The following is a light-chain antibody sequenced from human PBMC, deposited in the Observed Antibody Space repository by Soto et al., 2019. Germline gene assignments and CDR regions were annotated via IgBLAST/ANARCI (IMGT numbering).Light chain of an antibody. CDR2: INN. V-gene: IGLV1-44*01. CDR3: AAWDDSLNGRWV. CDR1: RSNIGSYT. J-gene: IGLJ3*02. Sequence: QSVLTQPPSASETPGQRVTISCSGSRSNIGSYTVNWYQQLPGTAPKLLIYINNQRPSGVPDRFSGYKSGTSASLAISGLQSADEADYYCAAWDDSLNGRWVFGGGTKLTVL.